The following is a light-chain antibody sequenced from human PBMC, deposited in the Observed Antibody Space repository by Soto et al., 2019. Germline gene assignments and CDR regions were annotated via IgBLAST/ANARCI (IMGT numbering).Light chain of an antibody. V-gene: IGLV1-40*01. CDR2: GNS. CDR1: SSNIGAGYD. CDR3: QSYDTTLSGSVV. Sequence: QAVVTQPPSVSGAPGQRVTISCTGSSSNIGAGYDVHWYQQVPRTAPKLLIYGNSNRPSGVPDRFSGSKSGTSASLAITGLQADDEADYYCQSYDTTLSGSVVFGGGTKLTVL. J-gene: IGLJ2*01.